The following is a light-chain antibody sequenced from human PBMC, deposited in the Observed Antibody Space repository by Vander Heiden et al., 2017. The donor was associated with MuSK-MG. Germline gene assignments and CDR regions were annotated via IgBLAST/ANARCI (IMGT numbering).Light chain of an antibody. CDR1: GSNIGANFD. V-gene: IGLV1-40*01. J-gene: IGLJ1*01. CDR2: ANT. Sequence: QPRLTRLPPGSRAPGQTVPISGTGGGSNIGANFDVHWYQQLPGTAPNLLIYANTNRPSGVPDRFSGSKSDTSASLAITGLQAEDEADYYCQSYDSSLTGYVFGTGTKVTVL. CDR3: QSYDSSLTGYV.